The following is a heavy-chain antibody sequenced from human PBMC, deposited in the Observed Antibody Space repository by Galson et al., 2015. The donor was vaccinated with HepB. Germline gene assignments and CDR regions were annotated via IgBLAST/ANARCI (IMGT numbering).Heavy chain of an antibody. J-gene: IGHJ4*02. CDR3: ARHPGRGSVGYAFDL. D-gene: IGHD5-12*01. Sequence: SETLSLTCSVSHGSINNYYWSWIRQSPGNRLEWIGYIYYNGDTPYNPSLGYRVGMSVDTSINQVSLWLTSVTAADTAVYYCARHPGRGSVGYAFDLWGQGTLVTVSA. CDR2: IYYNGDT. V-gene: IGHV4-59*08. CDR1: HGSINNYY.